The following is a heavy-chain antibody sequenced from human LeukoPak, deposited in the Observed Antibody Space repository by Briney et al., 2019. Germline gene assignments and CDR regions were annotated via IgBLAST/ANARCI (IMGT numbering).Heavy chain of an antibody. CDR2: ISGSGGST. CDR3: AKRPRGGVLRFLEWSD. J-gene: IGHJ4*02. CDR1: GFTFSSYA. D-gene: IGHD3-3*01. V-gene: IGHV3-23*01. Sequence: GGSLRLSCAASGFTFSSYAMSWVRQAPGKGLEWVSAISGSGGSTYYADSVKGRFTISRDNPKNTLYLQMNSLRAEDTAVYDCAKRPRGGVLRFLEWSDWGQGTLVTVSS.